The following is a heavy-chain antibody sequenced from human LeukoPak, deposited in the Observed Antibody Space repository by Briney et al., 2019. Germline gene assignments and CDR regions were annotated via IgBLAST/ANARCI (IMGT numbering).Heavy chain of an antibody. V-gene: IGHV4-30-4*01. CDR1: GGSISSGDCY. Sequence: SETLSLTCTVSGGSISSGDCYWSWIRQPPGKGLEWIGYIYYSGSTYYNPSLKSRVTISVDTSKNQFSLKLSSVTAADTAVYYCARFYDSSGYPGYWGQGTLVTVSS. D-gene: IGHD3-22*01. CDR3: ARFYDSSGYPGY. CDR2: IYYSGST. J-gene: IGHJ4*02.